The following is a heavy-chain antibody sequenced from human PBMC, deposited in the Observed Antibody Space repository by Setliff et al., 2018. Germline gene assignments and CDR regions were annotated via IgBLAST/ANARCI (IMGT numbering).Heavy chain of an antibody. D-gene: IGHD1-26*01. J-gene: IGHJ5*01. CDR3: ASRRTGPGGWFDY. Sequence: PSETLSLTCTVSGGSVSSSSYYWGWIRQPPGKGLEWIGTIHYSGTTYYSPSLKSRVTISVDTSKNQFSLKLTSVTAADTAIYYCASRRTGPGGWFDYWGQGTLVTVSS. CDR1: GGSVSSSSYY. CDR2: IHYSGTT. V-gene: IGHV4-39*01.